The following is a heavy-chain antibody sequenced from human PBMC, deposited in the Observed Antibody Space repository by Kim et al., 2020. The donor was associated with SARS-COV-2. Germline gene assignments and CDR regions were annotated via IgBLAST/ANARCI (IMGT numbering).Heavy chain of an antibody. D-gene: IGHD2-15*01. CDR1: GFTFSSYG. Sequence: GGSLRLSCAASGFTFSSYGMHWVRQAPGKGLEWVAVIWYDGSNKYYADSVKGRFTISRDNSKNTLYLQMNSLRAEDTAVYYCAKVAGNRYCSGGSCFFPDDSWGQGTLVTVSS. J-gene: IGHJ4*02. CDR3: AKVAGNRYCSGGSCFFPDDS. V-gene: IGHV3-33*06. CDR2: IWYDGSNK.